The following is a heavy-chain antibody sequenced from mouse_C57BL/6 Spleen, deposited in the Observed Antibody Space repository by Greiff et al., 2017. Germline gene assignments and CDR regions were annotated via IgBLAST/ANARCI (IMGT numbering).Heavy chain of an antibody. D-gene: IGHD2-2*01. V-gene: IGHV5-17*01. CDR3: ARGGYYWYFDV. Sequence: VQLKESGGGLVKPGGSLKLSCAASGFTFSDYVMHWVRQAPEKGLEWVAYISSGSSTIYYADTVKGRFTISRDNAKNTLFLQMTSLRSEDTAMYYCARGGYYWYFDVWGTGTTVTVSS. CDR1: GFTFSDYV. CDR2: ISSGSSTI. J-gene: IGHJ1*03.